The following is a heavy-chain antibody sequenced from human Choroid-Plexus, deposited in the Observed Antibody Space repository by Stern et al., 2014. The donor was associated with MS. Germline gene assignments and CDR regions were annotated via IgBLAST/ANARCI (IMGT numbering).Heavy chain of an antibody. V-gene: IGHV3-72*01. D-gene: IGHD6-19*01. CDR2: IRNKANSYTT. J-gene: IGHJ4*02. Sequence: EVHLVESGGGLVQPGGSLRLSYVASGFTLSDHYMDWVRQAPGKGLEWVGRIRNKANSYTTQYAASVKGRFVISRDDSKNSLYLQMNSLKSEDTAVYYCVRVSGSSGSDFWGQGTLVSVSS. CDR3: VRVSGSSGSDF. CDR1: GFTLSDHY.